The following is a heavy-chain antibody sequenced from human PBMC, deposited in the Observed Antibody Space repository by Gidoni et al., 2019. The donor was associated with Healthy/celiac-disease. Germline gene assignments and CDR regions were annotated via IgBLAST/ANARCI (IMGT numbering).Heavy chain of an antibody. J-gene: IGHJ4*02. D-gene: IGHD3-22*01. CDR2: ISYDGSNK. Sequence: QVQLVESGVGVVQPGWSLRLSCAASGFTFRSYGMHWVRQAPGKGREWVAVISYDGSNKYYADSVKGRFTISRDNSKNTLYLQMNSLRAEDTAVYYCASRGYDSSGYYSDYWGQGTLVTVSS. CDR3: ASRGYDSSGYYSDY. V-gene: IGHV3-30*03. CDR1: GFTFRSYG.